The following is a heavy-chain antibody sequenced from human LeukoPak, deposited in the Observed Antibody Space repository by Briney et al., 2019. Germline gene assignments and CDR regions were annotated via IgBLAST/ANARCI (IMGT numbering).Heavy chain of an antibody. J-gene: IGHJ4*02. CDR1: GFTFTSHW. V-gene: IGHV3-7*01. D-gene: IGHD2-8*01. CDR2: MNLDGSEK. Sequence: VQPGGSLRLSCAASGFTFTSHWMSWVRQAPGKGLEWVARMNLDGSEKYYVDSVKGRFTISRDNAKTSLYLEMNSLRAEDTAVYYCARDATYCTNGVCYTRFDYWGQGTLVTVSS. CDR3: ARDATYCTNGVCYTRFDY.